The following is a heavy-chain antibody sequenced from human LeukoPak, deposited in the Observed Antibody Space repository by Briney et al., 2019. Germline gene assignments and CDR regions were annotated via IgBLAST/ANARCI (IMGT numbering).Heavy chain of an antibody. D-gene: IGHD3-10*01. Sequence: ASVKVSCKASGYTCTGYYIRWVRQAPGQGIECMGWINPNSGGTNYAQKFQGRGTITRDTSISTACMELNRLRADDTAVYYCARGGSGSYFSWLDPWGQGTLVTVSS. CDR2: INPNSGGT. J-gene: IGHJ5*02. CDR3: ARGGSGSYFSWLDP. CDR1: GYTCTGYY. V-gene: IGHV1-2*02.